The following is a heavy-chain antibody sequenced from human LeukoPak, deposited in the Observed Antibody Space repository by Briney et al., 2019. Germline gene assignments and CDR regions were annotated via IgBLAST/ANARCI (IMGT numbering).Heavy chain of an antibody. CDR1: GGSISSSSYY. CDR2: IYYSGST. J-gene: IGHJ5*02. D-gene: IGHD1-26*01. Sequence: SETLSLTCTVSGGSISSSSYYWGWIRQPPGKGLEWIGSIYYSGSTNYNPSLKSRVTISVDTSKNQFSLKLSSVTAADTAVYYCARPGSYLGSWFDPWGQGTLVTVSS. V-gene: IGHV4-39*07. CDR3: ARPGSYLGSWFDP.